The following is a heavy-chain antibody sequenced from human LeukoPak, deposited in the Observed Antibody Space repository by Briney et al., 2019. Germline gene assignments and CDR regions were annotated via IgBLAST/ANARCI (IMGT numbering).Heavy chain of an antibody. CDR3: ARDRVAGTRAFDI. Sequence: GASGKVSCKASGYTFTSDYMHWVRQAPGQGLEWMGIINPSGGSASYAQKFQGRVTMTRDTSTSTVYMELSSLRSEDTAVYYCARDRVAGTRAFDIWGQGTMVTVSS. V-gene: IGHV1-46*01. CDR2: INPSGGSA. CDR1: GYTFTSDY. D-gene: IGHD6-19*01. J-gene: IGHJ3*02.